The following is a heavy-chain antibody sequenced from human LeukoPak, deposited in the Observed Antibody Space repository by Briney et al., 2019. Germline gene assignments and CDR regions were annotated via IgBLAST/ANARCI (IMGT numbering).Heavy chain of an antibody. CDR1: GGSISSGGYS. CDR2: IYHSGST. V-gene: IGHV4-30-2*01. J-gene: IGHJ4*02. CDR3: ARVSSGYNVLDY. Sequence: SQTLSLTCAVSGGSISSGGYSWSWIRQPPGKGLEWIGYIYHSGSTYYNPSLKSRVTISVDRSKNQFSLKLSSVTAADTAVYYCARVSSGYNVLDYWGQGTLVTVSS. D-gene: IGHD3-22*01.